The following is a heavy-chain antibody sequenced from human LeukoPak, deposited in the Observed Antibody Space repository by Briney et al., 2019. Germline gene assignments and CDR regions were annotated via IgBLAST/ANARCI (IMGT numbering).Heavy chain of an antibody. D-gene: IGHD5-12*01. J-gene: IGHJ1*01. V-gene: IGHV3-23*01. CDR1: GFTFNIYA. Sequence: GGSLRLSCAASGFTFNIYAMNWVRQAPGKGLEWVSGISGTGGITYYADSVKGRFTISRDNSKHTLYLQMNSQRAEDTAVDCCAQCPGATHLFQPWGQGTLVTVSS. CDR3: AQCPGATHLFQP. CDR2: ISGTGGIT.